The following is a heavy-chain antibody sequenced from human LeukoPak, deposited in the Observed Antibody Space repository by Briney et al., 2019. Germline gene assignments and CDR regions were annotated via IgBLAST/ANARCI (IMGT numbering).Heavy chain of an antibody. CDR1: GYSISSGYY. Sequence: SETLSLTCAVSGYSISSGYYWGWIRQPPGKGLEWIGSIYHSGSTYYNPSLKSRVTISVATSKNQFSLKLSSVTAADTAVYYCARLSIHLGQPTFWGQGTLVTVSS. CDR2: IYHSGST. J-gene: IGHJ4*02. V-gene: IGHV4-38-2*01. CDR3: ARLSIHLGQPTF. D-gene: IGHD2/OR15-2a*01.